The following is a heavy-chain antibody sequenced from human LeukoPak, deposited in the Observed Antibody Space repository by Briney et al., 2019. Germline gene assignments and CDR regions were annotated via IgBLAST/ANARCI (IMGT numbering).Heavy chain of an antibody. CDR1: GGSISTYY. D-gene: IGHD3-22*01. CDR3: ARGGYYLDY. Sequence: SETLSLTCTVSGGSISTYYWSWIRQPPGKGLEWIGYIYYSGSINYNPSLKSRVTISVDTSKDQFSLKLSSVTAADTAVYYCARGGYYLDYWGQGTLVTVSS. J-gene: IGHJ4*02. V-gene: IGHV4-59*08. CDR2: IYYSGSI.